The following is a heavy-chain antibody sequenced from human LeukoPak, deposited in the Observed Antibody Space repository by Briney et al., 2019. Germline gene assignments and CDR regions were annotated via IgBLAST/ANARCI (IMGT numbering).Heavy chain of an antibody. CDR1: GGSIRSYY. D-gene: IGHD5-12*01. V-gene: IGHV4-34*01. CDR3: ARGRGIVATLNYFDY. CDR2: INHSGST. J-gene: IGHJ4*02. Sequence: PSETLSLTCTVSGGSIRSYYWSWTRQPPGKGLEWIGEINHSGSTNYNPSLKSRVTISVDTSKNQFSLKLSSVTAADTAVYYCARGRGIVATLNYFDYWGQGTLVTVSS.